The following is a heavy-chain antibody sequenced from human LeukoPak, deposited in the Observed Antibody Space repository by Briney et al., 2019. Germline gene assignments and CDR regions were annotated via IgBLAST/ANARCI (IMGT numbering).Heavy chain of an antibody. V-gene: IGHV3-74*01. Sequence: GGSLRLSCAASGFTFTNYAMGWVRQAPGKGLVWVSRINTDGSNTGYADSVKGRFTISRDNAKNTVYLQINSLRAEDTALYYCARAMLDSSGRDYWGQGTLVTVSS. CDR3: ARAMLDSSGRDY. J-gene: IGHJ4*02. D-gene: IGHD3-22*01. CDR2: INTDGSNT. CDR1: GFTFTNYA.